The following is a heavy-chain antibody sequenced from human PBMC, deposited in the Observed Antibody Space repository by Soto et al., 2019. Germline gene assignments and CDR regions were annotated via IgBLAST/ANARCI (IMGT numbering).Heavy chain of an antibody. CDR2: INIGNGDT. CDR3: ARSLTLLDY. CDR1: GYTFTRYG. J-gene: IGHJ4*02. D-gene: IGHD3-9*01. Sequence: QVPLVQSGAEVKKPGASVEVSCKASGYTFTRYGMQWVRQAPGQRLEWMGWINIGNGDTKYSQKFQGRVTFSRDTSASTVYMEMSSLRSEDTAVYYCARSLTLLDYWGQGTLVTVSS. V-gene: IGHV1-3*04.